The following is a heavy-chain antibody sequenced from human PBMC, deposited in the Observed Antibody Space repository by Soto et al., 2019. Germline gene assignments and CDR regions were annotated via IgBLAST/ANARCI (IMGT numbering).Heavy chain of an antibody. CDR2: INAGNGNT. D-gene: IGHD4-17*01. V-gene: IGHV1-3*01. Sequence: ASVKVSCKASGYTFTSYAMHWVRQAPGQRLEWMGWINAGNGNTKYSQKFQGRVTITRDTSASTAYMELSSLRSEDTAVYYCARVRTTVAIDPFDYWGQGTLVTVSS. CDR1: GYTFTSYA. J-gene: IGHJ4*02. CDR3: ARVRTTVAIDPFDY.